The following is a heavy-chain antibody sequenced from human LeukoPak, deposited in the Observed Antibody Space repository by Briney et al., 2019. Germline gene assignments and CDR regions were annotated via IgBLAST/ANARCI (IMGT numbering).Heavy chain of an antibody. Sequence: ASETLSLTCAVYGGSFSGYYWSWIRQPPGKGLEWIGEINHSGSTNYNPSLKSRVTISVDTSKNQFSLKLSSVTAADTAVYYCARGQRSLWSSSWCQYFQHWGQGTLVTVSS. CDR2: INHSGST. D-gene: IGHD6-13*01. J-gene: IGHJ1*01. CDR3: ARGQRSLWSSSWCQYFQH. CDR1: GGSFSGYY. V-gene: IGHV4-34*01.